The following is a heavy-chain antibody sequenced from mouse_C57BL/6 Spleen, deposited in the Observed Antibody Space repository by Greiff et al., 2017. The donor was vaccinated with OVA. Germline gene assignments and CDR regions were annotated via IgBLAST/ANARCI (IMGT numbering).Heavy chain of an antibody. CDR3: ARWDGSSYRAWFAY. D-gene: IGHD1-1*01. J-gene: IGHJ3*01. CDR1: GYTFTSYW. V-gene: IGHV1-69*01. CDR2: IDPSDSYT. Sequence: VQLQQPGAELVMPGASVKLSCKASGYTFTSYWMHWVKQRPGQGLEWIGEIDPSDSYTNYNQKFKGKSTLTVDKSSSTAYMQLSSLTSEDSAVYYCARWDGSSYRAWFAYWGQGTLVTVSA.